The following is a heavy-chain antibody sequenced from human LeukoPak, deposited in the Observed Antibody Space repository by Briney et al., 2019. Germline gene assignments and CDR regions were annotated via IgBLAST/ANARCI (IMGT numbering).Heavy chain of an antibody. D-gene: IGHD6-19*01. J-gene: IGHJ6*04. V-gene: IGHV4-34*01. Sequence: RSSETLSLTCAVYGGSFSGYYWSWIRQPAGKGLEWIGEINHSGSTNCNPSLKSRVTISVDTSKNQFSLKLSSVTAADTAVYYCARGLSRGHSSGWYGGSSGMDVWGKGTTVTVSS. CDR2: INHSGST. CDR1: GGSFSGYY. CDR3: ARGLSRGHSSGWYGGSSGMDV.